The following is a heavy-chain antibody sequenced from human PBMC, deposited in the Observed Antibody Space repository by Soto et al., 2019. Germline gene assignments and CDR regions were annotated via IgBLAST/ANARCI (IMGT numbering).Heavy chain of an antibody. J-gene: IGHJ2*01. CDR3: AHTPYWYFDL. CDR1: GFSLSTNGVG. CDR2: IYWDDDK. Sequence: QITLKESGPTLVKPTQTLTLTCTFSGFSLSTNGVGVGWIRQPPGRALEWLGIIYWDDDKRYSPSLRSRLTITKDTYKHRVVLTMTNMDPVDTATYYCAHTPYWYFDLWGRGTLVTVSS. V-gene: IGHV2-5*02.